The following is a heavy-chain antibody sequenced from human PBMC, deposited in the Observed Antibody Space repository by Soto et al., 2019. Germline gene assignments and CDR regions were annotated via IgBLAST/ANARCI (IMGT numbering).Heavy chain of an antibody. J-gene: IGHJ4*02. V-gene: IGHV1-18*04. CDR2: ISAYNSNT. CDR3: AKEKRDGYNPSFYYFDY. D-gene: IGHD5-12*01. Sequence: ASVKVSCKASGYTFTSYGISWVRQAPGQGLEWMGWISAYNSNTNYAQELQGRVTMTTDTSTSTAYMELRSLRSDDTAVYYCAKEKRDGYNPSFYYFDYWGQGTLVTVSS. CDR1: GYTFTSYG.